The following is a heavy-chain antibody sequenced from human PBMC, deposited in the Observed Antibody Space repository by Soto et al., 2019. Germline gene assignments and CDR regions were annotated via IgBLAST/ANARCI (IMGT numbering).Heavy chain of an antibody. Sequence: GGSLRLSCEASGFTFSSYSMNWVRQAPGKGLQWVSFITSSGSAIYYADSVMGRFTISRDNAKNSLHLQMNSLRAEDTAVYYCAREVVVSRGASYFGYWGPGTLVTVSS. J-gene: IGHJ4*02. V-gene: IGHV3-48*01. D-gene: IGHD2-2*01. CDR1: GFTFSSYS. CDR3: AREVVVSRGASYFGY. CDR2: ITSSGSAI.